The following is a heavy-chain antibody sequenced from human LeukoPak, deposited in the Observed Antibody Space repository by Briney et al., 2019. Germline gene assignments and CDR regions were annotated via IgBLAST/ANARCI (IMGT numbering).Heavy chain of an antibody. CDR1: GFTVSSNY. D-gene: IGHD3-10*01. CDR2: IYSGGST. Sequence: PGGSLRLSCAASGFTVSSNYMSWVRQAPGEGLEWVSVIYSGGSTYYADSVKGRFTISRDNSKNTLYLQMNSLRAEDTAVYYCASGWFGELTLGCWGQGTLVTVSS. J-gene: IGHJ4*02. V-gene: IGHV3-66*01. CDR3: ASGWFGELTLGC.